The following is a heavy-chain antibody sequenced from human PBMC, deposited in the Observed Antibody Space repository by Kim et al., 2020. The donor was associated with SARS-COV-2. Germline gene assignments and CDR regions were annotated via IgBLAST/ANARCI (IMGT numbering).Heavy chain of an antibody. Sequence: ASVKVSCKASGYTFTSYYIHWVRQAPGQGLEWMGIINPSSAYTSDAQRFQGRVTMTRDTSTSTVYMELSSLRSEDTAVFYGSSSVRGVIENWGQGSLVTVSS. D-gene: IGHD3-10*01. CDR2: INPSSAYT. V-gene: IGHV1-46*01. CDR3: SSSVRGVIEN. CDR1: GYTFTSYY. J-gene: IGHJ1*01.